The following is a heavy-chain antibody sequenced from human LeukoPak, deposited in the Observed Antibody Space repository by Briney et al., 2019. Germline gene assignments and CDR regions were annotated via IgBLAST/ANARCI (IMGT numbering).Heavy chain of an antibody. CDR2: ITPIFGTA. CDR1: GGTFSSYA. D-gene: IGHD6-13*01. V-gene: IGHV1-69*13. Sequence: SVKVSCKASGGTFSSYAISWVRQAPGQGLEWMGGITPIFGTANYAQKFQGRVTITADESTSTAYMELSSLRSEDTAVYYCASAQSIAAAGNLNWFDPWGQGTLVTVSS. J-gene: IGHJ5*02. CDR3: ASAQSIAAAGNLNWFDP.